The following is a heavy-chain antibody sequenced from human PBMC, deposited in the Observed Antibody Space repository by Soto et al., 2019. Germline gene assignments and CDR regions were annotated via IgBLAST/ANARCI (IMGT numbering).Heavy chain of an antibody. Sequence: QITLKESGPTLVKPTQTLTLTCTFSGFSLRTSGVGVGWIRQPPGEALGWLALIFWADEKHYNPYLKSGLTITKHNTKNPVVLTQTHMDPVDTATYSCAHRRKYSSGWDNWCDPWGQGTLVTVSS. J-gene: IGHJ5*02. CDR2: IFWADEK. CDR1: GFSLRTSGVG. CDR3: AHRRKYSSGWDNWCDP. D-gene: IGHD3-22*01. V-gene: IGHV2-5*02.